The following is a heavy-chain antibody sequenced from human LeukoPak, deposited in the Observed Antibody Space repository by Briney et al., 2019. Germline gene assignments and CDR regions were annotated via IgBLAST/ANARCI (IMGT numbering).Heavy chain of an antibody. J-gene: IGHJ4*02. CDR3: ARGERAVTRMTGPGTDYFDY. CDR1: GGTFSSYA. Sequence: GASVKVSCKASGGTFSSYAISWVRQAPGQGLEWMGGIIPIFGTANYAQKFQGRVTITADKSTSTAYMELSSLRSEDTAVYYCARGERAVTRMTGPGTDYFDYWGQGTLVTVSS. CDR2: IIPIFGTA. D-gene: IGHD4-17*01. V-gene: IGHV1-69*06.